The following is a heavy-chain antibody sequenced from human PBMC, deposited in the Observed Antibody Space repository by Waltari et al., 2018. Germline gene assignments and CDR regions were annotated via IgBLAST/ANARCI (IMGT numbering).Heavy chain of an antibody. V-gene: IGHV4-39*07. CDR1: GGSISSSSYY. CDR2: IYYSGST. D-gene: IGHD3-3*01. Sequence: QLQLQESGPGLVKPSETLSLTCTVSGGSISSSSYYWGWIRQPPGKGLEWIGSIYYSGSTYYNPSLKSRVTISVDTSKNQFSLKLSSVTAVDTAVYYCARTHTIFGVVTSYYFDYWGQGTLVTVSS. J-gene: IGHJ4*02. CDR3: ARTHTIFGVVTSYYFDY.